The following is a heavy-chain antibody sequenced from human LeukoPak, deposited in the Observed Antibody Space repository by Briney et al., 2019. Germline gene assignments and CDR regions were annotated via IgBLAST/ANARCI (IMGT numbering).Heavy chain of an antibody. D-gene: IGHD3-22*01. J-gene: IGHJ4*02. CDR2: ISYDGSNK. Sequence: PGGSLRLSCAASGFTFSSYAMPWVRQAPGKGLEWVAVISYDGSNKYYADSVKGRFTISRDNSKNTLYLQMNSLRAEDTAVYYCARISYYYDSSGSYFDYWGQGTLVTVSS. CDR1: GFTFSSYA. V-gene: IGHV3-30-3*01. CDR3: ARISYYYDSSGSYFDY.